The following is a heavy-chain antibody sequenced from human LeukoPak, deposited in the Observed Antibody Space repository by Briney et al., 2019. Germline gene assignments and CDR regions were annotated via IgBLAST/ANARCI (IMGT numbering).Heavy chain of an antibody. CDR3: ARNYYGSGSYSGMERWFDP. V-gene: IGHV3-30*03. CDR2: ISYDGSNK. D-gene: IGHD3-10*01. CDR1: GFTFSSYG. Sequence: GRSLRLSCAASGFTFSSYGMHWVRQAPGKGLEWGAVISYDGSNKYYADSVKGRFTISRDNSKNTLYLQMNSLRAEDTAVYYCARNYYGSGSYSGMERWFDPWGQGTLVTVSS. J-gene: IGHJ5*02.